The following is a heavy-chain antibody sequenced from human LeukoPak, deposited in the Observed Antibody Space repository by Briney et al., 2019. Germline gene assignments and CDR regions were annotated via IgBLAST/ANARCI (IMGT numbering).Heavy chain of an antibody. V-gene: IGHV3-23*01. CDR1: GLSFTNYA. D-gene: IGHD6-13*01. CDR3: AKGAAAGKVDWFDP. J-gene: IGHJ5*02. CDR2: LTGYGDA. Sequence: GGSLRLSCEASGLSFTNYAMMWVRQAPGKGLQWISTLTGYGDAYYADSGEGRFIISRDISKNTMFLQMYSLRAEDTAVYYCAKGAAAGKVDWFDPWGQGTLVTVSS.